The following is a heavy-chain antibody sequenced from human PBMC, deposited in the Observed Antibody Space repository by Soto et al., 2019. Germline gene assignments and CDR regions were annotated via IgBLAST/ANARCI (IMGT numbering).Heavy chain of an antibody. V-gene: IGHV1-24*01. CDR2: FDPEDGET. J-gene: IGHJ4*02. CDR3: ATDQRQLGSFDY. D-gene: IGHD6-6*01. Sequence: GASVKVSCKVSGYTLTELSMHWVRQAPGKGLEWIGGFDPEDGETIYAQKFQGRVTMTEDTSTDTAYMELSSLRSEDTAVYYCATDQRQLGSFDYWGQGTLVTV. CDR1: GYTLTELS.